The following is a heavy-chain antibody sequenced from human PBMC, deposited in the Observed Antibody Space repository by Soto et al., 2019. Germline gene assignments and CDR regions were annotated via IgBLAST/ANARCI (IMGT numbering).Heavy chain of an antibody. CDR2: IWYDGSNK. V-gene: IGHV3-33*01. CDR3: ARDPSYWAGYSGYELMYYFDY. Sequence: QVQLVESGGGVVQPGRSLRLSCAASGFTFSSYGMHWVRQAPGKGLEWVAVIWYDGSNKYYADSVKGRFTISRDNSKNTLYLQMNSLRAEDTAVYYCARDPSYWAGYSGYELMYYFDYWGQGTLVTVSS. CDR1: GFTFSSYG. J-gene: IGHJ4*02. D-gene: IGHD5-12*01.